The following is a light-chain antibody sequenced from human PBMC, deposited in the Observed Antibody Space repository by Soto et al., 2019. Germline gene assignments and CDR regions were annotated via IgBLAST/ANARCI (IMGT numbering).Light chain of an antibody. V-gene: IGLV2-14*01. J-gene: IGLJ3*02. CDR3: SSYTSSSTWV. Sequence: QSVLTQPASVSGSPGQSITIACTGTNRDVGSYNLVSWYQQRPGEAPKLIISEVRNRPSGISYRFTGSKSGNTASLTISGLQAEDEADYYCSSYTSSSTWVFGGGTKLTVL. CDR2: EVR. CDR1: NRDVGSYNL.